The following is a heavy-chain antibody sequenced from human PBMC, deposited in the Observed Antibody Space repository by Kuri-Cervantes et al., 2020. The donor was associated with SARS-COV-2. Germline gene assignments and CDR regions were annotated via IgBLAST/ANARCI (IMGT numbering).Heavy chain of an antibody. J-gene: IGHJ6*02. Sequence: GESLKISCAASGFTFSSYGMHWVRQAPGKGLEWVAFIRYDGSNKYYADSVKGRFTISRDSSKNTLYLQMNSLRAEDTAVYYCARDRVDFWSGYSSWGGYYYYGMDVWGQGTTVTVSS. CDR2: IRYDGSNK. V-gene: IGHV3-30*02. CDR3: ARDRVDFWSGYSSWGGYYYYGMDV. D-gene: IGHD3-3*01. CDR1: GFTFSSYG.